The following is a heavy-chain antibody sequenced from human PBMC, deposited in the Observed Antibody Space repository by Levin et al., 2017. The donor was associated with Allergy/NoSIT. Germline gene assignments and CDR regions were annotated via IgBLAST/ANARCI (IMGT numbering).Heavy chain of an antibody. J-gene: IGHJ6*03. CDR1: GGSITTSDYY. Sequence: SETLSLTCTVSGGSITTSDYYWGWIRQAPGKGLEWIGSIYYSGNTYDNPSLKSRVTISVDTSKNQFSLKVSSVTAADTAVYYCARQPYRSNWETYYFYYMDVWGKGTKVTVSS. D-gene: IGHD6-13*01. CDR2: IYYSGNT. V-gene: IGHV4-39*01. CDR3: ARQPYRSNWETYYFYYMDV.